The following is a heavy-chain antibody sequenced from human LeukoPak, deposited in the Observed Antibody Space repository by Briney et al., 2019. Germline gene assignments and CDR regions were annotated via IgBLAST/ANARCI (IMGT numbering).Heavy chain of an antibody. CDR1: GFIFSSYD. CDR2: ISSNGGST. CDR3: TRNSGWYGLS. J-gene: IGHJ1*01. D-gene: IGHD6-19*01. V-gene: IGHV3-64*01. Sequence: QTGGSLRLSCAASGFIFSSYDMHWVRQAPGKGLEYVSAISSNGGSTYYANSVKGRFTISRDNSNNTLFLHLNSLRGEDTAVYYCTRNSGWYGLSWGQGTLVTVSS.